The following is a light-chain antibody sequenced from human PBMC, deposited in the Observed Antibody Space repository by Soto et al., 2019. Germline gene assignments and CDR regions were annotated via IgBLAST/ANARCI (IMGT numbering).Light chain of an antibody. CDR3: RLYAGSPMYT. V-gene: IGKV3-20*01. CDR1: QGVNSNS. J-gene: IGKJ2*01. Sequence: EVVLTQSPGTLSLSPGERATLSCRASQGVNSNSLAWYQQKPGQAPRLLMYATAKRANGIPDRFSGSGSGTDFTLTSSRLEPEDFAVYYCRLYAGSPMYTFGQGTRLEIK. CDR2: ATA.